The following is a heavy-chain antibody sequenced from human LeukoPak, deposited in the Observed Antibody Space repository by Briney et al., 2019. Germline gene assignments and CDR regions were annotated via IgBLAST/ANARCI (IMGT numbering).Heavy chain of an antibody. Sequence: PGGSLRLSCAASGFTFSSYAMSWVRQAPGKGLEWVSAISGSGGSTYYADSVKGRFTISRDNSKNTLYLQMNSLRAEDTAVYYCAKGSRSSPYYYYGMDVWGQGTTVTVSS. D-gene: IGHD6-19*01. CDR1: GFTFSSYA. CDR2: ISGSGGST. J-gene: IGHJ6*02. CDR3: AKGSRSSPYYYYGMDV. V-gene: IGHV3-23*01.